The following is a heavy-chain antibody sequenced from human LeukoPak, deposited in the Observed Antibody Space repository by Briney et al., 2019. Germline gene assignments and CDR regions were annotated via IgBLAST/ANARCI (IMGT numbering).Heavy chain of an antibody. CDR1: GFTFNSYA. J-gene: IGHJ4*02. CDR3: AKVAYGESFDY. V-gene: IGHV3-23*01. Sequence: PGGSLRLSCAASGFTFNSYAMIWVRQAPGKGLEWVSTITGTGGSTYYADSVKGRFAISRDNSNNTLYLQMNSLRVEDTAIYYCAKVAYGESFDYWGQGTLVTVSS. D-gene: IGHD4-17*01. CDR2: ITGTGGST.